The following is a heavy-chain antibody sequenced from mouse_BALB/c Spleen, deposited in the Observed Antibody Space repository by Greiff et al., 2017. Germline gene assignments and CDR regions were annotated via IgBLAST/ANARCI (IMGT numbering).Heavy chain of an antibody. D-gene: IGHD2-4*01. CDR1: GYSITSGYY. J-gene: IGHJ3*01. CDR2: ISYDGSN. CDR3: ARDHDYDVGFAY. V-gene: IGHV3-6*02. Sequence: EVQLQESGPGLVKPSQSLSLTCSVTGYSITSGYYWNWIRQFPGNKLEWMGYISYDGSNNYNPSLKNRISITRDTSKNQFFLKLNSVTTEDTATYYCARDHDYDVGFAYWGQGTLVTVSA.